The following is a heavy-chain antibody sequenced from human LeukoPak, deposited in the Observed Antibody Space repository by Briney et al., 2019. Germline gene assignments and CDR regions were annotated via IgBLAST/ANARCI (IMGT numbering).Heavy chain of an antibody. CDR3: AKDVTAGRVLEVPAAIDY. CDR1: GFTFSSYA. J-gene: IGHJ4*02. Sequence: AGGSLRLSCAASGFTFSSYAMSWVRQAPGKGLEWVSAISGSGGGTYYADSVKGRFTISRDNSKNTLCLQMNSLRAEDTAVYYCAKDVTAGRVLEVPAAIDYWGQGSLVTVSS. D-gene: IGHD2-2*01. V-gene: IGHV3-23*01. CDR2: ISGSGGGT.